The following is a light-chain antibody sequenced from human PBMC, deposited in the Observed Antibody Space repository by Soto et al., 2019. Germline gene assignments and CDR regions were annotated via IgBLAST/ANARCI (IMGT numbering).Light chain of an antibody. J-gene: IGLJ1*01. V-gene: IGLV2-23*01. CDR3: CSYAGSSTYV. CDR1: SSDVGSYNL. Sequence: QSALTQPASVSGSPGQSITISCTGTSSDVGSYNLVSWYQKHPGKAPKLMIYEGSKRPSGVSNRFSGSKSGNTASLTISGLQAEDEADYYCCSYAGSSTYVFGTGTKLTVL. CDR2: EGS.